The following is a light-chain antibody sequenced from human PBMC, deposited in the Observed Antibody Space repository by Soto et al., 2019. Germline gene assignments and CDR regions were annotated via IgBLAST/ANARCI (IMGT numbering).Light chain of an antibody. CDR1: QSVSSSY. V-gene: IGKV3-20*01. J-gene: IGKJ2*01. CDR3: QQYGRSPPYT. CDR2: GAS. Sequence: EIVLTQSPGTLSLSPGERATLSCRASQSVSSSYLAWYQQKTGQAPRLLIYGASSRATGIPDRFSGSGSGTDFTLTISRLEPEDFAVYYCQQYGRSPPYTFGQGTKREIK.